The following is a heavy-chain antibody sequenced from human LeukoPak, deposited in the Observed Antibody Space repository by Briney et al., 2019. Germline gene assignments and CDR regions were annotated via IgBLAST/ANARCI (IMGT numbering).Heavy chain of an antibody. CDR2: ISGSGGSR. CDR3: AKDADDYYGSGSCLDY. V-gene: IGHV3-23*01. Sequence: GGSLRLSCAASGFTFSSYAMSWVRQAPGKGLEWVSDISGSGGSRYYADSVKGRFTISRDNSKNTLYLQMNSLRAEDTAVYYCAKDADDYYGSGSCLDYWGQGTLVTVSS. D-gene: IGHD3-10*01. J-gene: IGHJ4*02. CDR1: GFTFSSYA.